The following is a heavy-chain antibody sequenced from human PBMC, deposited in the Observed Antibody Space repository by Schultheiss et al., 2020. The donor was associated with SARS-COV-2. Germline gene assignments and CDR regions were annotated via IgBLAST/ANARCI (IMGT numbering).Heavy chain of an antibody. CDR1: GGSISSYY. CDR2: IYYSGGT. Sequence: SETLSLTCTVSGGSISSYYWSWIRQPPGKGLEWIGYIYYSGGTNYNPSLKSRVTISVDTSKNQFSLKLSSVTAADTAVYYCARGYGDYGQDFDYWGQGTLVTVSS. J-gene: IGHJ4*02. D-gene: IGHD4-17*01. CDR3: ARGYGDYGQDFDY. V-gene: IGHV4-59*01.